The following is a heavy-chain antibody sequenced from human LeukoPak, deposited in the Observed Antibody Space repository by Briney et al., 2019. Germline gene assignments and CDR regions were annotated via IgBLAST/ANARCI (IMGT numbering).Heavy chain of an antibody. CDR2: IIPIFGTA. CDR1: GGTFSSYA. V-gene: IGHV1-69*13. J-gene: IGHJ6*02. Sequence: GASVRVSCRASGGTFSSYAISWGGQAPGKGLEGMGGIIPIFGTANYAQKFQGRVTITADESTSTAYMELSSLRSEDTAVYYCAIGSYYRYYGMDVWGQGTTVTVSS. CDR3: AIGSYYRYYGMDV. D-gene: IGHD1-26*01.